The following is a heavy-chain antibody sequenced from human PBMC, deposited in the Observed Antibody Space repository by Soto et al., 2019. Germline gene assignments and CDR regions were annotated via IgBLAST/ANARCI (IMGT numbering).Heavy chain of an antibody. V-gene: IGHV5-51*01. CDR3: ARQGCSGGSCYYFDY. D-gene: IGHD2-15*01. CDR2: IYPGDSDT. Sequence: GESLKISCKGSGYSFTSYWIGWVRQMPGKGLEWMGIIYPGDSDTRYSPSFQGQVTSSADKSISTAYLQWSSLKASDTAMYYCARQGCSGGSCYYFDYWGQGTLVTVSS. CDR1: GYSFTSYW. J-gene: IGHJ4*02.